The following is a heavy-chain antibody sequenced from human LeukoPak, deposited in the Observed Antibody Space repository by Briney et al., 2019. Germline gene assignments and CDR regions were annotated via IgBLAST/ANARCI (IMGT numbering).Heavy chain of an antibody. Sequence: SETLSLTCTVSGGSISSYYWSWIRQPAGKGLEWIGRIYTSGSTNYNPSLKSRVTISVDKSKNQFSLKLSSVTAADTAVYYCARDLDTAMEGAFDIWGQGTMVTVSP. CDR1: GGSISSYY. J-gene: IGHJ3*02. CDR3: ARDLDTAMEGAFDI. D-gene: IGHD5-18*01. CDR2: IYTSGST. V-gene: IGHV4-4*07.